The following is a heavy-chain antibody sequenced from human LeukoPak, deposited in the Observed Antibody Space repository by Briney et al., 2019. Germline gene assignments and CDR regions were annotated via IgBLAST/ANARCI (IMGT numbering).Heavy chain of an antibody. CDR2: INPNSGGT. CDR3: ARGRDSGSYWGPDYFDY. J-gene: IGHJ4*02. Sequence: ASVKVSCKASGYTFTGYYMHWVRQAPGQGLEGMGWINPNSGGTNYAQKFQGRVTMTRDTSISTAYMELSRLRSDDTAVYYCARGRDSGSYWGPDYFDYWGQGTLVTVSS. V-gene: IGHV1-2*02. D-gene: IGHD1-26*01. CDR1: GYTFTGYY.